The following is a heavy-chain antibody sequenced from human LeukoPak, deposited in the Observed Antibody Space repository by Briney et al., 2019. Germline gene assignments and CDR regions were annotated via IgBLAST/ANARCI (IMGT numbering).Heavy chain of an antibody. CDR3: ARSGGDSGVAFDI. D-gene: IGHD2-21*02. CDR2: ISSSSSSI. V-gene: IGHV3-48*02. CDR1: GFTFSTYN. J-gene: IGHJ3*02. Sequence: PGGSPRISCAASGFTFSTYNMNWVRQAPGKGLEWVSYISSSSSSIYYADSVKGRFTISRDNAKNSLYLQMNSLRDEGTAVYYCARSGGDSGVAFDIWGQGTMVTVSS.